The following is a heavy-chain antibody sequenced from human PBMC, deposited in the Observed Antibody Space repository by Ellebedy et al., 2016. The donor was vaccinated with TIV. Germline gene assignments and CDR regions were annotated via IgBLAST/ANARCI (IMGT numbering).Heavy chain of an antibody. V-gene: IGHV3-11*06. Sequence: DSHKGRFTISRDNAKNSLYLQMSSLRAEDTAVYYCARGRTSWHYWGQGTLVTVSS. CDR3: ARGRTSWHY. D-gene: IGHD6-13*01. J-gene: IGHJ4*02.